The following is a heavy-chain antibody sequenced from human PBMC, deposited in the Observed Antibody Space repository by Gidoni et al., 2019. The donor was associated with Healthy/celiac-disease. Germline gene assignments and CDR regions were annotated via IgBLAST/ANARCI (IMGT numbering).Heavy chain of an antibody. D-gene: IGHD6-13*01. V-gene: IGHV4-34*01. CDR3: ARGPLIAYSSSWYYYYYYMDV. CDR1: GWSFSGYY. Sequence: QVQLQQWGAGLLKPSETLSLTCAVYGWSFSGYYWSWCRQPPGKGLEWIGEINHSGSTNYNPSRKSRVTISVDTSKNQFSLKLSSVTAADTAVYYCARGPLIAYSSSWYYYYYYMDVWGKGTTVTVSS. CDR2: INHSGST. J-gene: IGHJ6*03.